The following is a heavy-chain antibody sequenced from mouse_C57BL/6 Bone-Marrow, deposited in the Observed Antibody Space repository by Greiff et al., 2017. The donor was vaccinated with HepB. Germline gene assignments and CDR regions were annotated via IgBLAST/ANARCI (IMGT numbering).Heavy chain of an antibody. CDR2: IYPRDGST. D-gene: IGHD1-1*01. CDR3: ARYYYGYYFDY. J-gene: IGHJ2*01. CDR1: GYTFTSYE. Sequence: QVQLKESGPELVKPGASVKLSCKASGYTFTSYEINWVKQRPGQGLEWIGWIYPRDGSTKYNEKFKGKATLTVDTSSSTAYMELHSLTSEDSAVYFCARYYYGYYFDYWGQGTTLTVSS. V-gene: IGHV1-85*01.